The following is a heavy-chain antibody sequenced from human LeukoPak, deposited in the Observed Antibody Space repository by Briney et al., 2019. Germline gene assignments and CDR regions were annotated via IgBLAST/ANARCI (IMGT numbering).Heavy chain of an antibody. V-gene: IGHV3-48*02. CDR2: ISSSSSTI. CDR1: GFTFSSYG. Sequence: GGSLRLSCAASGFTFSSYGMTWVRQAPGKGLEWVSYISSSSSTIYYADSVKGRFTISRDNAKNSLYLQLNSLRDEDTAVYYCARNTDYGSRDYPAYFDYWGQGTLVTVSS. D-gene: IGHD3-10*01. CDR3: ARNTDYGSRDYPAYFDY. J-gene: IGHJ4*02.